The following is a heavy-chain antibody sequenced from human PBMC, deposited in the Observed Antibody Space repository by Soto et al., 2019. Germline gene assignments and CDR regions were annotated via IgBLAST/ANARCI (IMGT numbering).Heavy chain of an antibody. CDR3: VRLIGNSWLDS. CDR1: GFTFRSCA. D-gene: IGHD3-16*01. V-gene: IGHV3-23*01. Sequence: GGSLRLYCAASGFTFRSCAMGWVRQAPGKGLEWVSDIIDSGASTYYADSVKGRFTINPDTSNNQLSLQLNSVTPDDTAVYYCVRLIGNSWLDSWGQGTLVTVSS. CDR2: IIDSGAST. J-gene: IGHJ5*01.